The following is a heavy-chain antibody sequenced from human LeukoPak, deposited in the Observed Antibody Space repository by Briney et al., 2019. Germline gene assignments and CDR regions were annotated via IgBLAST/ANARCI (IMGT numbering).Heavy chain of an antibody. CDR2: INAGNGNT. Sequence: ASVKVSCKASGYTFTSYAMHWVRQAPGQRLEWMGWINAGNGNTKYSQKFQGRVTITRDTSASTAYMELSSLRSEDTAVYYCAREEYYYDSSGYYYSHGTQYFQHWGQGTLVTVSS. V-gene: IGHV1-3*01. D-gene: IGHD3-22*01. CDR3: AREEYYYDSSGYYYSHGTQYFQH. CDR1: GYTFTSYA. J-gene: IGHJ1*01.